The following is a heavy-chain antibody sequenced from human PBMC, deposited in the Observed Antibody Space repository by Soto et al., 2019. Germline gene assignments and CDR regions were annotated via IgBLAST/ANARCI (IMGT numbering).Heavy chain of an antibody. CDR3: ARGHSRASSGYSYVY. CDR1: GYTFTGYY. Sequence: ASVKVSCKASGYTFTGYYMHWVRQAPGQGLEWMGWINPNSGGTNYAQKFQGWVTMTRDTSISTAYMELSRLRSDDTAVYYCARGHSRASSGYSYVYWGQGTLVIVSS. V-gene: IGHV1-2*04. D-gene: IGHD3-22*01. CDR2: INPNSGGT. J-gene: IGHJ4*02.